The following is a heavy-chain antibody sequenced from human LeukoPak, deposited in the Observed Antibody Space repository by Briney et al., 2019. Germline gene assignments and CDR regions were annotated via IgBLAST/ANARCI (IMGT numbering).Heavy chain of an antibody. CDR3: ARHLSSGWLFDY. CDR2: IIPIFGTA. CDR1: GGTFSSYA. J-gene: IGHJ4*02. D-gene: IGHD6-19*01. V-gene: IGHV1-69*06. Sequence: SVKVSCKASGGTFSSYAISWVRQAPGQGLEWMGGIIPIFGTANYAQKFQGRVTITADKSTSTAYMELSSVRSEDTAVYYCARHLSSGWLFDYWGKGTLVTVSS.